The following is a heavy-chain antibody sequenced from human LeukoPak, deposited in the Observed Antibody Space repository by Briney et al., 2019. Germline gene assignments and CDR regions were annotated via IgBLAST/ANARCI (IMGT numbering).Heavy chain of an antibody. D-gene: IGHD2-21*02. CDR1: GVSFDDYY. V-gene: IGHV4-34*01. Sequence: PSETLSLTCAVSGVSFDDYYWSWVRQTPGKGLEWIGEINHSGYTNDSPSLKSRVTLSIDTSRKQFSLNLRSVTVADTGIYYCTRMTAGHDYWGQGTLVTVSS. CDR3: TRMTAGHDY. CDR2: INHSGYT. J-gene: IGHJ4*02.